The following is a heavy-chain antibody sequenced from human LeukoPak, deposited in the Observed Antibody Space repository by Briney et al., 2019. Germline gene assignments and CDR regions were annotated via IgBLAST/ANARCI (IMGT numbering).Heavy chain of an antibody. Sequence: GRSLRLSCAASGFTFSSYGMHWVRQAPGKGLEWVAVIWYDGSNKYYADSVKGRFTISRDNSKNTLYLQMNSLRAEDTAVYYCARDFYVGSGSYYIGYWGQGTLVTVSS. J-gene: IGHJ4*02. CDR1: GFTFSSYG. V-gene: IGHV3-33*01. CDR2: IWYDGSNK. CDR3: ARDFYVGSGSYYIGY. D-gene: IGHD3-10*01.